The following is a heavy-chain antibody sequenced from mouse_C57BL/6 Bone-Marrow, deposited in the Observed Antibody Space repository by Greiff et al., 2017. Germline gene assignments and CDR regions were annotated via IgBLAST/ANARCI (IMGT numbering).Heavy chain of an antibody. Sequence: QVQLQQPGAELVKPGASVKLSCKASGYTFTSYWMHWVKQRPGRGLEWIGRIDPNSGGTKYNEKFKSKATLTVDKPSSTAYRHLSSLTSEDSAVYYCAHGNYVYWYFAVWGTGTTVTVSS. CDR3: AHGNYVYWYFAV. CDR2: IDPNSGGT. J-gene: IGHJ1*03. D-gene: IGHD2-1*01. CDR1: GYTFTSYW. V-gene: IGHV1-72*01.